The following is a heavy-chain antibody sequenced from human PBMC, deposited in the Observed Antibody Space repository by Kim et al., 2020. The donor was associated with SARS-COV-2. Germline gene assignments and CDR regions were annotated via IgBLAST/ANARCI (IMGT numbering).Heavy chain of an antibody. Sequence: GGSLRLSCAASGFSFNRYWMHWVRQAPGKGLEWVSRINLDGTTISYADSVKGRFTISRDNAKNTVYLQMNSLRAEDMAVYYCARETRVRGSPADAFDIWG. CDR3: ARETRVRGSPADAFDI. CDR1: GFSFNRYW. J-gene: IGHJ3*02. D-gene: IGHD3-10*01. CDR2: INLDGTTI. V-gene: IGHV3-74*01.